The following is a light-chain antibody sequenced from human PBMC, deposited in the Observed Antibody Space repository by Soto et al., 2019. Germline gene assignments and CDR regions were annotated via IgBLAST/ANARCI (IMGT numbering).Light chain of an antibody. CDR3: QSYNDWPFA. CDR1: ESLFGF. J-gene: IGKJ2*01. Sequence: EIVMTQSPATLSVSPGERVTLSCRASESLFGFLAWYQHKPGQAPRLLIYGVSTKATGVPARFNGSGSAEDFTLTITRLESGDSAVFFCQSYNDWPFAFGQGTKLEI. V-gene: IGKV3-15*01. CDR2: GVS.